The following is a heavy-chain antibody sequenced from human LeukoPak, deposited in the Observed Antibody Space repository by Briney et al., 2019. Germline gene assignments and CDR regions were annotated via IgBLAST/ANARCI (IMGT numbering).Heavy chain of an antibody. V-gene: IGHV4-4*07. CDR2: IFTSGST. CDR1: GGSISSYY. D-gene: IGHD3-10*01. CDR3: ARDLQEGSGRLNWFDP. J-gene: IGHJ5*02. Sequence: SETLSLTCTVSGGSISSYYWSGIRQPAGKGLEWIWHIFTSGSTNYNPSLKSRVTMSLDRSRNQYSLKLTSVTAADTAVYYCARDLQEGSGRLNWFDPWGQGALVTVSS.